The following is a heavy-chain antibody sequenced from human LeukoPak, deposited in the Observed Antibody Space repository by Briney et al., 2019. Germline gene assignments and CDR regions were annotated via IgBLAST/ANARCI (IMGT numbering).Heavy chain of an antibody. J-gene: IGHJ4*02. CDR2: VYYSGNT. Sequence: PSETLSLTCTVSGGSISTNNYWGWIRQPPGKGLEWIGSVYYSGNTYYNPSLRSRVTASVDTSKNQFSLKLSSVTAADTALYYCVRHTQWLLRNDFWGQGTLVTVSS. D-gene: IGHD6-19*01. CDR3: VRHTQWLLRNDF. V-gene: IGHV4-39*01. CDR1: GGSISTNNY.